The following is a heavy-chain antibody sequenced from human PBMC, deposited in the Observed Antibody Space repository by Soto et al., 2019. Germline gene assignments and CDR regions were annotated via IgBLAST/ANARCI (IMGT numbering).Heavy chain of an antibody. CDR3: ASRDRWLHIDY. Sequence: GASVKVSCKASGGTFSSYAISWVRQAPGQGLEWMGGIIPIFGTANYAQKFQGRVTITADESTSTAYMELNSLRAEDTAVYYCASRDRWLHIDYWGQGTLVTVSS. CDR1: GGTFSSYA. CDR2: IIPIFGTA. D-gene: IGHD5-12*01. J-gene: IGHJ4*02. V-gene: IGHV1-69*13.